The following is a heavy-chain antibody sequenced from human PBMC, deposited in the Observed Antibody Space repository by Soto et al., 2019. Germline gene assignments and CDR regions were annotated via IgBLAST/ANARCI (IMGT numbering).Heavy chain of an antibody. CDR2: IYYGGST. CDR1: GGSISSFY. J-gene: IGHJ6*02. CDR3: ARESRYYDTSVHYAVDV. D-gene: IGHD3-22*01. Sequence: SETLSLTCTVSGGSISSFYWNWIRQPPGKGLEWIGYIYYGGSTSYNPSLKSRVTISVDTSKNQFSLKLSSVTAADTAVYYCARESRYYDTSVHYAVDVWGQGTTVTVSS. V-gene: IGHV4-59*01.